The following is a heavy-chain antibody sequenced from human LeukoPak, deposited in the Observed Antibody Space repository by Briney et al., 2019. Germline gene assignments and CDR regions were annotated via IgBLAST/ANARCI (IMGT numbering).Heavy chain of an antibody. CDR1: GFTFSSYE. CDR2: ISSSGSTI. CDR3: ARARVATITFGGDY. Sequence: AGGSLRLSCAASGFTFSSYEMNWVRQAPGKGLEWVSYISSSGSTIYYADSVKGRFTISRDNAKNSLYLQMNSLRAEDTAVYYCARARVATITFGGDYWGQGTLVTVSS. D-gene: IGHD5-12*01. V-gene: IGHV3-48*03. J-gene: IGHJ4*02.